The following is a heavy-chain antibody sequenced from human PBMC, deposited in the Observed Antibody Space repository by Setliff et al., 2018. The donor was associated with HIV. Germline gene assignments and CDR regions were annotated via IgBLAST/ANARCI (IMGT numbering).Heavy chain of an antibody. CDR2: ISRSGSDT. J-gene: IGHJ4*02. V-gene: IGHV3-21*06. CDR3: AREDYFDGGGFAK. D-gene: IGHD3-9*01. Sequence: ETLSLSCAVSGFNFNRYSMVWLRQAPGKGLEWVSSISRSGSDTFYAGSVKGRFTISRDGAKNLLYLQLNSLRIEDTAVYYCAREDYFDGGGFAKWGQGTLVTVS. CDR1: GFNFNRYS.